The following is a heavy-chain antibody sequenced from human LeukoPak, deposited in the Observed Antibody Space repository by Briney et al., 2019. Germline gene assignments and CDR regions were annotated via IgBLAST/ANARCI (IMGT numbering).Heavy chain of an antibody. J-gene: IGHJ4*02. CDR3: THNTMWFSGNY. CDR1: GDSVSSRNCY. V-gene: IGHV4-39*07. Sequence: SETLSLTCTVSGDSVSSRNCYWAWFRQPPGKGLEWIANVHYSGSTNYNPSLKSRVTISLDTSKNQISLKLNSVTAADTAVYYCTHNTMWFSGNYWGQGTLVTVSS. D-gene: IGHD2-21*01. CDR2: VHYSGST.